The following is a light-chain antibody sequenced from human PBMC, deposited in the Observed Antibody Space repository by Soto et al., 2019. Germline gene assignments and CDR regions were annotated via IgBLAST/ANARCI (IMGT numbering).Light chain of an antibody. J-gene: IGKJ1*01. CDR3: QQYNTGPRT. Sequence: EIVMTQSPATLSVSPGERATLSCRASQSVSSNLAWYQQKPGQAPRLLIYGASTRATGIPARFSGSGSGTEFTLTTSTLLSKVFAVFYCQQYNTGPRTFAQGPK. V-gene: IGKV3-15*01. CDR1: QSVSSN. CDR2: GAS.